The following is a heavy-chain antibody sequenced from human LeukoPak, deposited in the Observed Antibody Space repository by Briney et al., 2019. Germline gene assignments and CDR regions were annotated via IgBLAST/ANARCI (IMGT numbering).Heavy chain of an antibody. J-gene: IGHJ6*03. Sequence: GGSLRLSCAASGFTFDDYGMSWVRQAPGKGLEWVSGINWNGGSTGYADSVKGRFTISRDNAKNSLYLQMNSLRAEDTALYYCASCESSSCRYYYYMDVWGKGTTVTVSS. CDR2: INWNGGST. CDR3: ASCESSSCRYYYYMDV. D-gene: IGHD6-13*01. V-gene: IGHV3-20*04. CDR1: GFTFDDYG.